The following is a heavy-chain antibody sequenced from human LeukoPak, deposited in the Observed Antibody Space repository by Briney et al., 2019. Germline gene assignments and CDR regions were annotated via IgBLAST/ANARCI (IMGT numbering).Heavy chain of an antibody. D-gene: IGHD6-19*01. CDR3: ARSFVAGAGYYYGMDV. CDR2: IYPHDSNT. CDR1: GYSFTSYW. J-gene: IGHJ6*02. Sequence: GESLKISCQGSGYSFTSYWIGWVRQMPDKGLEWMGIIYPHDSNTRYSPSFQGQVTISADKSISTAYLQWTSLKASDTAIYYCARSFVAGAGYYYGMDVWGQGTTVTVSS. V-gene: IGHV5-51*01.